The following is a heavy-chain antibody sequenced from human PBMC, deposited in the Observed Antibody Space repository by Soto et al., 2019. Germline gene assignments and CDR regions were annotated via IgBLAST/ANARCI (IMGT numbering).Heavy chain of an antibody. CDR2: ISWYSDTI. CDR1: GFTSDHYA. CDR3: AKTPGYCSVGSCSNLGYFDS. J-gene: IGHJ4*02. D-gene: IGHD2-15*01. Sequence: DVQLVESGGGLVQPGRSLRLSCAASGFTSDHYAIHWVRQAPGKGLEWVSGISWYSDTIEYADSVKGRFTVSRDNAKNSMFLQLNSLGPEDTALYYCAKTPGYCSVGSCSNLGYFDSWGQGTLVTVSS. V-gene: IGHV3-9*02.